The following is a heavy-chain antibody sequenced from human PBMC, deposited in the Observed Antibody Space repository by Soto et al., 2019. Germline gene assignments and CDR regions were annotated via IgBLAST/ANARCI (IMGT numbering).Heavy chain of an antibody. Sequence: ASVKVSCKASGYTFTSYYMHWVRQAPGQGLEWMGIINPSGGSTSYAQKFQGRVTMTRDTSTSTVYMELSSLRSEDTAVYYCARGGAYYDILTGYSQTPFDYWGQGTLVTVSS. V-gene: IGHV1-46*01. CDR1: GYTFTSYY. D-gene: IGHD3-9*01. CDR2: INPSGGST. CDR3: ARGGAYYDILTGYSQTPFDY. J-gene: IGHJ4*02.